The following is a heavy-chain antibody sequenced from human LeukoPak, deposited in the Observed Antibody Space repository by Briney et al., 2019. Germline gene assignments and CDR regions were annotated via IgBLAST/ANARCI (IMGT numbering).Heavy chain of an antibody. Sequence: GGSLRLSCAASGFTFSSYSMNWVRQAPGKGLEWVSYISSSSSTIYYADSVKGRFTISRDNSKNTLYLQMNSLRAEDTAVYYCAKASPIVVVPAAILRGAYYYMDVWGKGTTVTVSS. D-gene: IGHD2-2*01. V-gene: IGHV3-48*01. J-gene: IGHJ6*03. CDR1: GFTFSSYS. CDR2: ISSSSSTI. CDR3: AKASPIVVVPAAILRGAYYYMDV.